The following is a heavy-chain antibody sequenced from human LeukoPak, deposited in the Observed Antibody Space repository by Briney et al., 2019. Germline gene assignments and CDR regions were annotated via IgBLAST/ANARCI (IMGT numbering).Heavy chain of an antibody. D-gene: IGHD6-13*01. V-gene: IGHV4-34*01. Sequence: SETLSLTCAVYGGSFSGYYWSWIRQPPGKGLEWIGEINHSGSTNYNPSLKSRVTMSVDTSKNQFSLKLSSVTAADTAVYYCARDNAAAGGVWYFDLWGRGTLVTVSS. J-gene: IGHJ2*01. CDR3: ARDNAAAGGVWYFDL. CDR2: INHSGST. CDR1: GGSFSGYY.